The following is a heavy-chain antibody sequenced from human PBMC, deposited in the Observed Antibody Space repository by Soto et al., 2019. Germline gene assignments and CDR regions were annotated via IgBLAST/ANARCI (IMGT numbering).Heavy chain of an antibody. V-gene: IGHV3-7*01. CDR3: ARDQYYDFWSGQRGARLEYYYYYYMDV. Sequence: GGSLRLSCAASGFTFSSYWMSWVRQAPGKGLEWVANIKQDGSEKYYVDSVKGRFTISRDNAKNSLYLQMNSLRAEDTAVYYCARDQYYDFWSGQRGARLEYYYYYYMDVWGKGTTVTVSS. CDR2: IKQDGSEK. D-gene: IGHD3-3*01. CDR1: GFTFSSYW. J-gene: IGHJ6*03.